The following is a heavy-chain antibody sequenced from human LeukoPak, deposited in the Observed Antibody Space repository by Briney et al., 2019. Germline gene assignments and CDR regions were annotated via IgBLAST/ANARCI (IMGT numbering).Heavy chain of an antibody. J-gene: IGHJ4*02. V-gene: IGHV3-21*01. CDR3: ARDKTYGEQFDS. CDR2: ISGSGTDI. D-gene: IGHD4-17*01. Sequence: PGGSLRLSCAASGFTFNTYSMNWVRQTPGKGLEWVSSISGSGTDIYYADSMKGRITISRENAENSLYLQMNSLRAEDTAVYYCARDKTYGEQFDSWGQGTLVTVSS. CDR1: GFTFNTYS.